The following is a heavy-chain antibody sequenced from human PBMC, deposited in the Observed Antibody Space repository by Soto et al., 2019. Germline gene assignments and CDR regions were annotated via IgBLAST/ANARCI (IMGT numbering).Heavy chain of an antibody. CDR3: ALRLSGGDLFAP. CDR2: MYDGGST. D-gene: IGHD2-21*02. V-gene: IGHV4-30-4*08. Sequence: LSETLSLTSPVSRPLPGTVDNQWGWLRQATGKGLEWLGYMYDGGSTHSNPSPKSRVTISVDTSKNQFSLMLSSVTAADTVFFYCALRLSGGDLFAPWG. CDR1: RPLPGTVDNQ. J-gene: IGHJ5*02.